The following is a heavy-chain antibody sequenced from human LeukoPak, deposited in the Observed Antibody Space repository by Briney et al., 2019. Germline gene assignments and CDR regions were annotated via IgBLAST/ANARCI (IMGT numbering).Heavy chain of an antibody. D-gene: IGHD2-2*01. CDR3: ARDSYCSSTSCEYYYGMDV. J-gene: IGHJ6*04. CDR1: GFTVSSNY. V-gene: IGHV3-53*01. CDR2: IYSGGST. Sequence: GGSLRLSRAASGFTVSSNYMSWVRQAPGKGLEWVSVIYSGGSTYYADSVKGRFTISRDNSKNTLYLQMNSLRAEDTAVYYCARDSYCSSTSCEYYYGMDVWGKGTTVTVSS.